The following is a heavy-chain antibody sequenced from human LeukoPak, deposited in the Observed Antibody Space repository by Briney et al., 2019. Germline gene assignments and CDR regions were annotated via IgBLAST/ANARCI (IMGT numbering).Heavy chain of an antibody. CDR2: IYPGDSDT. V-gene: IGHV5-51*01. Sequence: RGESLKISCKGSGYSFTSYWIGWVRQMPGKGLEWMGIIYPGDSDTRYSPSFQGQVTISADKSISTAYLQWSSLKASDTAMYYCARLRVEFGVVIDWFDPWGQGTLVTVSS. J-gene: IGHJ5*02. D-gene: IGHD3-3*01. CDR1: GYSFTSYW. CDR3: ARLRVEFGVVIDWFDP.